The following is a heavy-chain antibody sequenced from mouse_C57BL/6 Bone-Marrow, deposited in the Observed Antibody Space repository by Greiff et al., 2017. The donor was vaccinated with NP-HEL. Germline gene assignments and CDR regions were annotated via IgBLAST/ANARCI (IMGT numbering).Heavy chain of an antibody. D-gene: IGHD1-1*01. CDR2: INPNNGGT. Sequence: EVQLQQSGPELVKPGASVKMSCKASGYTFTDYNMHWVKQSHGKSLEWIGYINPNNGGTSYNQKFKGKATLTVNKSSSTAYMELRSLTSEDSAVYYCARDYYGSNYYAMDYWGRGTSVTVSS. J-gene: IGHJ4*01. V-gene: IGHV1-22*01. CDR3: ARDYYGSNYYAMDY. CDR1: GYTFTDYN.